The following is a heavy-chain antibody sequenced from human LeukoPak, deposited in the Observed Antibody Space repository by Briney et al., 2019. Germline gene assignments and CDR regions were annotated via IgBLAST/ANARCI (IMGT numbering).Heavy chain of an antibody. V-gene: IGHV1-24*01. CDR2: FDPEDGET. Sequence: ASVKVSCKVSGYTLTELSMHWVRQAPGKGLEWMGGFDPEDGETIYAQKFQGRVTMTEDTSTDTAYMELSSLRSEDTAVHYCATVRYDFWSGYSFYYYYGMDVWGQGTTVAVSS. CDR1: GYTLTELS. J-gene: IGHJ6*02. D-gene: IGHD3-3*01. CDR3: ATVRYDFWSGYSFYYYYGMDV.